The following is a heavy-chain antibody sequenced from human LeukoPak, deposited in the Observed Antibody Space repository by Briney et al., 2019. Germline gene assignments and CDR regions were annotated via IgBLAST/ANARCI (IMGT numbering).Heavy chain of an antibody. V-gene: IGHV4-59*01. Sequence: SETLSLTCTVSGVSISNYYWSWIRQPPGKRLEWIGYIYNSGSADYNPSLKSRVTISVDTSKNQFSLKLSSVNVADTAIYYCARQYYSASGSSHIGAYDFWGQGTLVTVSS. CDR2: IYNSGSA. CDR1: GVSISNYY. CDR3: ARQYYSASGSSHIGAYDF. J-gene: IGHJ4*02. D-gene: IGHD3-10*01.